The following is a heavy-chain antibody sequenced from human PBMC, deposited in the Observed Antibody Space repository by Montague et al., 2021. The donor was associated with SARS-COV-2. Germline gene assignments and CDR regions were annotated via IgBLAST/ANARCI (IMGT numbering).Heavy chain of an antibody. J-gene: IGHJ4*02. D-gene: IGHD5-18*01. CDR2: ISYDGSNK. CDR3: ARGSGGGYRGSFDY. CDR1: GFTFSSYA. V-gene: IGHV3-30*04. Sequence: SLRLSCAASGFTFSSYAMHWVRQAPGKGLEWVAVISYDGSNKYYADSVKGRFTISRDNSKNTLYLQMNSLRAEDTAVYYCARGSGGGYRGSFDYWGQGTLVTGSS.